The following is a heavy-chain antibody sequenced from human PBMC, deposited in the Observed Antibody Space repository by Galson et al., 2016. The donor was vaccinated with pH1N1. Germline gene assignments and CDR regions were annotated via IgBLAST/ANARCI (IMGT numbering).Heavy chain of an antibody. V-gene: IGHV7-4-1*02. CDR1: GFTFSNHG. J-gene: IGHJ3*02. D-gene: IGHD3-9*01. CDR3: ARETPSPSPTVLRYFDWSRGLSAFDM. CDR2: INTKTGNP. Sequence: SVKVSCKASGFTFSNHGINWVRQAPGQGLEWMGWINTKTGNPTYAQGFTGRFVFPLDTSVNTAYLQINSLKADDTAVYYCARETPSPSPTVLRYFDWSRGLSAFDMWGRGTLVTVSS.